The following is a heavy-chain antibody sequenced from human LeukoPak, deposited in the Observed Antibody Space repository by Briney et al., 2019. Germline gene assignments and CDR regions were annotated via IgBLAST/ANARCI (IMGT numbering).Heavy chain of an antibody. V-gene: IGHV3-7*01. Sequence: GGSLRLSCAASGFTFNKSWMSWVRQAPGKGPEWVANIKEDGTQKYYVDSVRGRFTISRDNAENSLYLQLNSLRDEDTAVYYCAKTGERDYWGRGTLVTVSS. CDR2: IKEDGTQK. D-gene: IGHD7-27*01. CDR3: AKTGERDY. J-gene: IGHJ4*02. CDR1: GFTFNKSW.